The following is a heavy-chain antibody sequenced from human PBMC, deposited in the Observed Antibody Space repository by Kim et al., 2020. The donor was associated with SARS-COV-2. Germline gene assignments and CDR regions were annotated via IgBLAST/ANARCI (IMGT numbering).Heavy chain of an antibody. D-gene: IGHD3-3*01. V-gene: IGHV3-33*01. CDR2: IWYDGSNK. CDR1: GFTFSSYG. Sequence: GGSLRLSCAASGFTFSSYGMHWVRQAPGKGLEWVAVIWYDGSNKYYADSVKGRFTISRDNSKNTLYLQMNSLRAEDTAVYYCARECRDDFWSGYYYKGGYYYMDVWGKGTTVTVSS. CDR3: ARECRDDFWSGYYYKGGYYYMDV. J-gene: IGHJ6*03.